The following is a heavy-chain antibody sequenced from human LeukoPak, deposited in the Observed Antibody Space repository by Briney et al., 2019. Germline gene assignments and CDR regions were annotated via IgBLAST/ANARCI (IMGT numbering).Heavy chain of an antibody. J-gene: IGHJ4*02. D-gene: IGHD3-16*02. Sequence: ASVKVSCKASGYTFTSYYMHWVRQAPGQGLEWMGIINPSGGSTSYAQKFQGRVTMTRDTSTSTVYMELSSLRSEDTAVYYCARGDMITFGGVIFLYYFDYWGQGTLVTVSS. CDR2: INPSGGST. V-gene: IGHV1-46*01. CDR1: GYTFTSYY. CDR3: ARGDMITFGGVIFLYYFDY.